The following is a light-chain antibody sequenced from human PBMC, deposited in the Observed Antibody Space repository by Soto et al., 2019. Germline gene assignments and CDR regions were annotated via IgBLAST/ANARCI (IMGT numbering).Light chain of an antibody. CDR3: CSYANTTTV. CDR2: EGS. Sequence: QSVLTQPASVSGSPGQSITISCTGVSSDVGGYYPVSWYQHHSGKAPKLMIYEGSKRPSGVSNRFSGSKSDNTASLTISGLQAEDEADYYCCSYANTTTVFGGGTKLTVL. V-gene: IGLV2-23*01. CDR1: SSDVGGYYP. J-gene: IGLJ3*02.